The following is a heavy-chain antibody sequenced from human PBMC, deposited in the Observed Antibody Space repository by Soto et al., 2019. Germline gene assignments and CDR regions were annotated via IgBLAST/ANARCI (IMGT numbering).Heavy chain of an antibody. J-gene: IGHJ4*02. Sequence: QVQLVESGGGVVQPGRSLRLSCAASGFSFSSYGMHWVRQAPGKGLEWVSMISYDGTDEYYADSVKGRFTISRDNSKNAVYLQMNSLRPEDTAVDYCAKQESDWNDAFDYWGQGTLVTVSS. CDR2: ISYDGTDE. CDR3: AKQESDWNDAFDY. CDR1: GFSFSSYG. V-gene: IGHV3-30*18. D-gene: IGHD1-1*01.